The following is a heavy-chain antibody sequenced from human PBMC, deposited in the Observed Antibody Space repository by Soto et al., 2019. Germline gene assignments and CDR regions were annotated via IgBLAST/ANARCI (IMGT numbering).Heavy chain of an antibody. V-gene: IGHV3-7*01. J-gene: IGHJ4*02. CDR1: GFTFSTCW. D-gene: IGHD3-10*01. CDR2: INQDGSER. Sequence: PGGSQRLSCAASGFTFSTCWMMWVRQAPGKGLEWVANINQDGSERYYVDSVKGRFTISRDNAKNSLYLQMNSLRAEDTAVYYCVKDNRGSYWGQGTLVTVSS. CDR3: VKDNRGSY.